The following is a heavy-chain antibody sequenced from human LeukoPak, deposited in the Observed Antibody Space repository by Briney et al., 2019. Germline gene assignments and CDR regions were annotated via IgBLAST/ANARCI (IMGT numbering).Heavy chain of an antibody. CDR2: INWNGGST. CDR1: GFTFDDYG. D-gene: IGHD1-26*01. J-gene: IGHJ3*02. V-gene: IGHV3-20*04. Sequence: GGSLRLSCAASGFTFDDYGMSWVRQAPGKGLEWVSGINWNGGSTTYADSVRGRFTISRDNGKNSLYLQMNSLRAEDTAVYYCAKDYATFEAFDIWGQGTMVTVSS. CDR3: AKDYATFEAFDI.